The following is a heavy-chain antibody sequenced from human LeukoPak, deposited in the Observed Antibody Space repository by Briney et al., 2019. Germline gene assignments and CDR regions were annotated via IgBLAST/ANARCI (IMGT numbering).Heavy chain of an antibody. D-gene: IGHD5-24*01. CDR3: AKDIQLSA. J-gene: IGHJ3*01. CDR1: GCNFNDAA. V-gene: IGHV3-23*01. Sequence: GGSLRLSCAASGCNFNDAAMTWVRQAPGKGLEWVSLIASSGRNTYYTDSVRGRFTISRDNSKKTLSLQMTSLRVEDTAIYYCAKDIQLSAWGLGTMVTVSS. CDR2: IASSGRNT.